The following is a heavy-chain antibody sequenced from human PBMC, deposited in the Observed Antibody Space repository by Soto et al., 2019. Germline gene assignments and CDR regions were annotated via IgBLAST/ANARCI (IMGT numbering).Heavy chain of an antibody. CDR3: ERNRNPLGYFDY. CDR1: GGSISSSSYY. Sequence: SETLSLTCTVSGGSISSSSYYWGWIRQPPGKGLEWIGSIYYSGSTYYNPSLKSRVTISVDTSKNQFSLKLSSVTAADTAVYYCERNRNPLGYFDYWGQGTLVTVSS. CDR2: IYYSGST. J-gene: IGHJ4*02. D-gene: IGHD1-1*01. V-gene: IGHV4-39*01.